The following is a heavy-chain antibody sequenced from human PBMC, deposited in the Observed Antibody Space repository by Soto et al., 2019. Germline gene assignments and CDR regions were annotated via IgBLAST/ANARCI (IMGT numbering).Heavy chain of an antibody. V-gene: IGHV5-10-1*01. J-gene: IGHJ6*02. CDR1: GYSFTSYW. CDR2: IDPSDSYT. D-gene: IGHD6-6*01. CDR3: ARASSSSSSPWYYGMDV. Sequence: PGESLKISCKGSGYSFTSYWISWVRQMPGKGLEWMGRIDPSDSYTNYSPSFQGHVTISADKSISTAYLQWSSLKASDTAMYYCARASSSSSSPWYYGMDVWGQGTTVTSP.